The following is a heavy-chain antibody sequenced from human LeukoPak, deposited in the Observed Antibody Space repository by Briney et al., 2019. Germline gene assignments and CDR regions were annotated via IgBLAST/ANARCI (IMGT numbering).Heavy chain of an antibody. CDR3: ATLRDGYEFDY. Sequence: PETLSLTCTVSGVSIGSNYWSWIRQPPGKGLEWIGYIYNGGSSNYNPSLKSRLTISVDTSKNQFSLKLTSVTAADTAVYYCATLRDGYEFDYWGQGTLVTVSS. CDR2: IYNGGSS. V-gene: IGHV4-59*01. CDR1: GVSIGSNY. D-gene: IGHD5-24*01. J-gene: IGHJ4*02.